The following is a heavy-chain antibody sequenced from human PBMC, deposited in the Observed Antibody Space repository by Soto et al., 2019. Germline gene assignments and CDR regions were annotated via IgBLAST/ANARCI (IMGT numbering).Heavy chain of an antibody. V-gene: IGHV3-64*01. CDR2: ISSDGGST. Sequence: EVLLVESGGGLVQPGGSLRLSCAASGFTFRGYAMHWVRQAPGKGLEYVSRISSDGGSTYYVNSVKGRFAISRDNSKNTMYLHLGSLRADDMAVYYCARAVVATRACDYLGQGTLVTVSS. CDR1: GFTFRGYA. D-gene: IGHD5-12*01. CDR3: ARAVVATRACDY. J-gene: IGHJ4*02.